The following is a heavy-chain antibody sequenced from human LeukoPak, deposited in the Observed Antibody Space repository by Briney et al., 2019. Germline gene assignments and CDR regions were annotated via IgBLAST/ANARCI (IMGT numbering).Heavy chain of an antibody. D-gene: IGHD3-22*01. CDR1: GFTFSIYA. J-gene: IGHJ4*01. V-gene: IGHV3-23*01. Sequence: GVSVSLPCGLSGFTFSIYAIRWVRHSRGEGREWVSAISGSGGSTYYAHSVKGRFTIYRDNSKYTLYLQINTMRAEDTAVYYCAKWLNHTHVRLTYYYDSSGYTDFDYWGQGTLVTVSS. CDR3: AKWLNHTHVRLTYYYDSSGYTDFDY. CDR2: ISGSGGST.